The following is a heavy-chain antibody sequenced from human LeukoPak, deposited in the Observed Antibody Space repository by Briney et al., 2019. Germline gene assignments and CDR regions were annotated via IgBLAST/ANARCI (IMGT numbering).Heavy chain of an antibody. CDR1: GFIFSDYY. V-gene: IGHV3-11*01. CDR3: AKGRGEMSGTIYDAFDI. J-gene: IGHJ3*02. CDR2: ISSSGSTM. Sequence: PGGSLRLSCAASGFIFSDYYMSWIRQAPGKGLEWVSYISSSGSTMYYTDSVKGRFTISRDNAKDSLYLQMNSLRAEDTAVYYCAKGRGEMSGTIYDAFDIWGQGTMVTVSS. D-gene: IGHD1-1*01.